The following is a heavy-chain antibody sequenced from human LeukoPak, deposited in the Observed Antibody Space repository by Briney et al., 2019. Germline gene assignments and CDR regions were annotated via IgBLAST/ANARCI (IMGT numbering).Heavy chain of an antibody. J-gene: IGHJ6*02. V-gene: IGHV3-30*02. CDR1: GFTFSSYG. CDR2: IWYDGSNK. D-gene: IGHD4-17*01. CDR3: AKDQAVTTNYYYYYGVDV. Sequence: GGSLRLSCAASGFTFSSYGMHWVRQAPGKGLEWVAVIWYDGSNKYYADSVKGRFTISRDNSKNTLYLQMNSLRAEDTAVYYCAKDQAVTTNYYYYYGVDVWGQGTTVTVSS.